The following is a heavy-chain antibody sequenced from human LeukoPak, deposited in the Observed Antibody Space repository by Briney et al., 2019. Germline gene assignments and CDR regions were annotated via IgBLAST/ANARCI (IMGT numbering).Heavy chain of an antibody. D-gene: IGHD3-10*01. J-gene: IGHJ4*02. CDR1: GFTVSSEY. CDR3: AGRIRGIDY. CDR2: IYSGGST. Sequence: PGGSLRLSCGACGFTVSSEYMSGVGQARGKGMEWVSVIYSGGSTYYADSVKGRFTISRDNSKNTLYLQMNSLRAEDTAVYYCAGRIRGIDYWGQGTLVTVSS. V-gene: IGHV3-53*01.